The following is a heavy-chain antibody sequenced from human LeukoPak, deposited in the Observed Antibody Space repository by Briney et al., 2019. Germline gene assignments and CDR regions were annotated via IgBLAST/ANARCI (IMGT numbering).Heavy chain of an antibody. Sequence: SETLSLTCAVYGGSFSGYYWSLIRQPPGKGLEWIGEINHSGSTNYNPSLKSRVTISVDTYKNQFSLKLSSVTAADTAVYYCARGARITIFGVVIIRNWFDPWGQGTLVTVSS. CDR3: ARGARITIFGVVIIRNWFDP. CDR1: GGSFSGYY. D-gene: IGHD3-3*01. V-gene: IGHV4-34*01. J-gene: IGHJ5*02. CDR2: INHSGST.